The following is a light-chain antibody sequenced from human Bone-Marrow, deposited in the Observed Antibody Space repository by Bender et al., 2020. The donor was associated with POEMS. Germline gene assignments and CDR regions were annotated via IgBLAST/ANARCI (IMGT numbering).Light chain of an antibody. V-gene: IGLV2-14*02. CDR3: SSYTSTSTIV. CDR2: DVN. Sequence: QSALTQPASVSGSPGQSITISCTGTSSDVGHYNLVSWYQQHPDKAPRLMIFDVNHRPSGVSDRFSGSKSGSTASLTISGLQSEDEADYYCSSYTSTSTIVFGTGTTVTVL. J-gene: IGLJ1*01. CDR1: SSDVGHYNL.